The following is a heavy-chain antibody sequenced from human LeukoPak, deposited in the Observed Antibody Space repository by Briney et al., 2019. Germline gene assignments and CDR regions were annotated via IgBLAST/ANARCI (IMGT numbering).Heavy chain of an antibody. J-gene: IGHJ1*01. Sequence: GGSLRLSCAASGFTFSSYGMHWVRQAPGKGLEWVSVIWYDGSNKYYADSVKGRFTISRDNSKNTLYLQMNRLRAEDTAVYYCAKDDSSSPAGAEYFQHWGQGTLVTVSS. CDR3: AKDDSSSPAGAEYFQH. V-gene: IGHV3-33*06. CDR1: GFTFSSYG. D-gene: IGHD6-13*01. CDR2: IWYDGSNK.